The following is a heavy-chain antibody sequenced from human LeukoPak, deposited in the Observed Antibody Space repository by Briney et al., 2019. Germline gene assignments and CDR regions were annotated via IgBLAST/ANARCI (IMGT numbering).Heavy chain of an antibody. CDR2: IKSKTDGGTT. CDR3: TTGFKWELSWRFDY. D-gene: IGHD1-26*01. Sequence: GGSLRLSCAASGFTFSNAWMSWVRQAPGKGLEWVGRIKSKTDGGTTDYAAPVKGRFTISRDDSKNTLYLQMNSLKTEDTAVYYCTTGFKWELSWRFDYWGQGTLVTVSS. CDR1: GFTFSNAW. V-gene: IGHV3-15*01. J-gene: IGHJ4*02.